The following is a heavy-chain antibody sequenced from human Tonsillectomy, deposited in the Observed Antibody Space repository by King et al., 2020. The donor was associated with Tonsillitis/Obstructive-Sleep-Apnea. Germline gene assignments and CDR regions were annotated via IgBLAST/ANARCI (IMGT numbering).Heavy chain of an antibody. J-gene: IGHJ3*02. Sequence: QLVQSGAEVKKPGESLKISCTGSGFTFTNYWIDWVRQMPGKGLEWMGIIYPDDSDTRYSPSFQGQVTISADKSISTAYLQWSSLKASDTAMYYCARAYYDFSIGYVNAFDIWGQGTMVTVSS. CDR1: GFTFTNYW. D-gene: IGHD3-3*01. CDR2: IYPDDSDT. V-gene: IGHV5-51*01. CDR3: ARAYYDFSIGYVNAFDI.